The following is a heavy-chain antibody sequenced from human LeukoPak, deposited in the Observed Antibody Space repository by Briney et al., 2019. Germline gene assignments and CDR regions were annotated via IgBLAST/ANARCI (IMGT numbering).Heavy chain of an antibody. D-gene: IGHD5-12*01. J-gene: IGHJ3*02. CDR3: AREGSSASGQDWYAFDI. CDR2: MYFNSGAT. CDR1: GFTFSDYY. Sequence: ASVTVSCTASGFTFSDYYVQWVRQVPGQGLEWVGWMYFNSGATRYAPKFQGRVTLTGDTSTNTVYMELSGLGSDDTAMYYCAREGSSASGQDWYAFDIWGQERMVTVSS. V-gene: IGHV1-2*02.